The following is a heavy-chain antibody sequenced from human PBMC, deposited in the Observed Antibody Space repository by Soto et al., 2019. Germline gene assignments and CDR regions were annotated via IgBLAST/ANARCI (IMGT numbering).Heavy chain of an antibody. V-gene: IGHV3-23*01. CDR1: GFVFSSYS. J-gene: IGHJ4*02. D-gene: IGHD5-12*01. CDR3: AREHSGYDYADY. CDR2: ISGSGSTA. Sequence: GGSLXLSCAASGFVFSSYSMSWVRQAPGKGLEWVSAISGSGSTAYYADSVKGRFIFSRDNPKNTMYLQMNSLRAEDTAVYYCAREHSGYDYADYWGQGT.